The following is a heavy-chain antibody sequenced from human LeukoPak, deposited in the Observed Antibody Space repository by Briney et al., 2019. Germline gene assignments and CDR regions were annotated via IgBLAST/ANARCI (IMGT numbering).Heavy chain of an antibody. CDR1: GGSMSSSNYY. CDR3: ARHSSSWYNDC. CDR2: IYYSGST. D-gene: IGHD6-13*01. J-gene: IGHJ4*02. V-gene: IGHV4-39*01. Sequence: SETLSLTCTVSGGSMSSSNYYWGWIRQPPGKGLEWIGSIYYSGSTYYNPSLKSRVTISVDTSKNQFSLKLSSVTAADTAVYYCARHSSSWYNDCWGQGTLVTVSS.